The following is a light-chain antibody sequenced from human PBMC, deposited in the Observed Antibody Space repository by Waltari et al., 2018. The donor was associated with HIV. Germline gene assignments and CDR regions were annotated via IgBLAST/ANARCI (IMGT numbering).Light chain of an antibody. CDR3: QQYDSGPRGIT. J-gene: IGKJ2*01. CDR1: QSISAK. Sequence: IVMTQSPPTLSVSPGQRVTLSSRASQSISAKVAWYQQRPGQAPRLLIYEAATRPTGIPARFSGSGSGTEFTLTISSLQSEDFATYFCQQYDSGPRGITFGQGTMLEIK. CDR2: EAA. V-gene: IGKV3-15*01.